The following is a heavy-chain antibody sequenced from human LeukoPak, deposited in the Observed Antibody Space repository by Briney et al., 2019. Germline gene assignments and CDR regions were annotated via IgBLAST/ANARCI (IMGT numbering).Heavy chain of an antibody. V-gene: IGHV1-69*02. J-gene: IGHJ4*02. Sequence: SVKVSCKASGYTFTNYHMHWVRQAPGQGLEWMGRIIPILGIANYAQKFQGRVTITADKSTSTAYMELSSLRSEDTAVYYCAVPGIAVAGTNFDYWGQGTLVTVSS. CDR2: IIPILGIA. CDR1: GYTFTNYH. D-gene: IGHD6-19*01. CDR3: AVPGIAVAGTNFDY.